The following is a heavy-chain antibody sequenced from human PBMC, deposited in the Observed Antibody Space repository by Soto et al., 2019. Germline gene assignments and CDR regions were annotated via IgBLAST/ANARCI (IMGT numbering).Heavy chain of an antibody. V-gene: IGHV3-48*01. CDR3: ARENLDTVTDS. CDR2: ISSSSSTI. Sequence: AGGSLRLSCAASGFTFSSYSMNWVRQAPGKGLEWVSYISSSSSTIYYADSVKGRFTISRDNAKNSLYLQLTSVTAADTAVYYCARENLDTVTDSWGQGTLVTVSS. D-gene: IGHD4-17*01. CDR1: GFTFSSYS. J-gene: IGHJ5*02.